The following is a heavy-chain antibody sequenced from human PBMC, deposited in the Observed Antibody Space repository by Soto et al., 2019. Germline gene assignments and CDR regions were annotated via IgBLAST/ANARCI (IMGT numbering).Heavy chain of an antibody. CDR3: AREELNCGGDCFAF. D-gene: IGHD2-21*01. CDR2: IGTSSTNI. CDR1: GFTFSSYE. J-gene: IGHJ4*02. Sequence: EVQLVESGGDLVQPGRSLRLSCAASGFTFSSYEFNWVRQAPGKGLEWISYIGTSSTNIYYADSVKGRFTSSRDNAKNALYLQMTSLRAEDTAIYYCAREELNCGGDCFAFWGQGTLVTVSS. V-gene: IGHV3-48*03.